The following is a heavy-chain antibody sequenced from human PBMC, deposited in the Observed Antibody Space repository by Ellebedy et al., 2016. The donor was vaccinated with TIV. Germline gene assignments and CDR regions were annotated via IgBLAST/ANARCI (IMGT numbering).Heavy chain of an antibody. CDR2: IYYSGST. CDR1: GGSISSYY. J-gene: IGHJ4*02. V-gene: IGHV4-59*12. Sequence: SETLSLTCTVSGGSISSYYWSWIRQPPGKGLEWIGYIYYSGSTNYNPSLKSQVTISVDTSKNQFSLQLSSVTPEDTAVYYCARGGIAAAGRPFDYWGQGTLVTVSS. CDR3: ARGGIAAAGRPFDY. D-gene: IGHD6-13*01.